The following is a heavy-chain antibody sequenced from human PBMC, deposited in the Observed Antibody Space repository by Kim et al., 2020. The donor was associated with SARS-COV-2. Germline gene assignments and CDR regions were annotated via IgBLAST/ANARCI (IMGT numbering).Heavy chain of an antibody. Sequence: SETQSLTCTVSGGSISSGGYYWSWIRQHPGKGLEWIGYIYYSGSTYYNPSLKSRVTISVDTSKNQFSLKLSSVTAADTAVYYCARWGGNVLDVWGQGTTVTVSS. CDR1: GGSISSGGYY. CDR3: ARWGGNVLDV. D-gene: IGHD3-16*01. CDR2: IYYSGST. V-gene: IGHV4-31*03. J-gene: IGHJ6*02.